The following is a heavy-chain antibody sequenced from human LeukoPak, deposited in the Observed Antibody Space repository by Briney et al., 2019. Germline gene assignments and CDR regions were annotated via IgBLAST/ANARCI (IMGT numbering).Heavy chain of an antibody. CDR2: INPNSGGT. CDR1: GYTFTGYY. D-gene: IGHD3-10*01. V-gene: IGHV1-2*02. CDR3: ARDLIKVRGVNYYYYYYMDV. J-gene: IGHJ6*03. Sequence: GASVKVSCKASGYTFTGYYMHWVRQAPGQGLEWMGWINPNSGGTNYAQKFQGRVTMTRDTSISTAYMELSRLRSDDTAVYYCARDLIKVRGVNYYYYYYMDVWGKGTTVTVSS.